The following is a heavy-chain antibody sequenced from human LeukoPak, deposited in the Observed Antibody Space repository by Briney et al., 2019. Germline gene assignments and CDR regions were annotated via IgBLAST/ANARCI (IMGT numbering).Heavy chain of an antibody. CDR2: MHYSGSP. Sequence: SETLSLTCTVSGGSISSSTYYWGWLRQPPGKGLEWIGSMHYSGSPDYNPSLESRVTIFVDTSKNQFSLKLSSVTAADTAVYYCAREIRTGAFIDYWGQGTLVTVSS. D-gene: IGHD3/OR15-3a*01. CDR1: GGSISSSTYY. CDR3: AREIRTGAFIDY. J-gene: IGHJ4*02. V-gene: IGHV4-39*07.